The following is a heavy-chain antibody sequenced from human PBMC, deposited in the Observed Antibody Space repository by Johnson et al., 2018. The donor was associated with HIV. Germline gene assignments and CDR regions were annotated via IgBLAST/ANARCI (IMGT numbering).Heavy chain of an antibody. D-gene: IGHD2-21*02. V-gene: IGHV3-23*04. CDR3: AKVRCGGDCLYAFDI. CDR2: ISGRAGIT. CDR1: GFTFSSYA. Sequence: VQLVESGGGVVQPGRSLRLSCAASGFTFSSYAMRWVRQAPGKGQEWVSAISGRAGITYYADSVEGRFTISRDNSRNTLHLQMNSLRTEDTAVYYFAKVRCGGDCLYAFDIWGQGTMVTVSS. J-gene: IGHJ3*02.